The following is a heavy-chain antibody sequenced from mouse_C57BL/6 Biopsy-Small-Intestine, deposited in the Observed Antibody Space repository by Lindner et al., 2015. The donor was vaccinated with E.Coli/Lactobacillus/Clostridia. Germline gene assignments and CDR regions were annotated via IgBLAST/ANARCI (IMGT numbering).Heavy chain of an antibody. D-gene: IGHD2-5*01. CDR1: GFSFNTYA. CDR3: ARWAAYYSNPYAMDY. Sequence: VQLQESGGGLVQPKGSLKLSCAASGFSFNTYAMNWVRQAPGKGLEWVARIRSKSNNYATYYADSVKDRFTISRDVSQSMLYLQMNNLKTEDTAMYYCARWAAYYSNPYAMDYWGQGTSVTVSP. J-gene: IGHJ4*01. CDR2: IRSKSNNYAT. V-gene: IGHV10-1*01.